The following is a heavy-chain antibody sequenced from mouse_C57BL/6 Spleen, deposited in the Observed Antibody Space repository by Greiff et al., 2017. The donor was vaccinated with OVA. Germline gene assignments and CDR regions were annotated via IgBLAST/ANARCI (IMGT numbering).Heavy chain of an antibody. Sequence: QVQLQQPGAELVKPGASVKLSCKASGYTFTSYWMQWVKQRPGQGLEWIGEIDPSASYTNYNQKFKGKATLTVDTSSSTAYMQLSSLTSEDSAVYYCARADYSWYFDVWGTGTTVTVSS. D-gene: IGHD1-1*01. CDR2: IDPSASYT. J-gene: IGHJ1*03. CDR3: ARADYSWYFDV. V-gene: IGHV1-50*01. CDR1: GYTFTSYW.